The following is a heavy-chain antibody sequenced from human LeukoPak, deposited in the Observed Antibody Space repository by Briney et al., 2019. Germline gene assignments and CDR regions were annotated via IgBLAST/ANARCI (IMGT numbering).Heavy chain of an antibody. CDR2: INPNSGGT. CDR1: GYTFTSYG. J-gene: IGHJ5*02. CDR3: AREGITGITSSNWFDP. D-gene: IGHD1-7*01. Sequence: ASVKVSCKASGYTFTSYGISWVRQAPGQGLEWMGWINPNSGGTNYAQKFQGRVTMTRDTSISTAYMELSRLRSDDTAVYYCAREGITGITSSNWFDPWGQGTLVTVSS. V-gene: IGHV1-2*02.